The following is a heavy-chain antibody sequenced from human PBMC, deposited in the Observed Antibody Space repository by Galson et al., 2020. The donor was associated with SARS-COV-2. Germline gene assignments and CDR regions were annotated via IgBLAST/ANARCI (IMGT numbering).Heavy chain of an antibody. J-gene: IGHJ6*03. CDR1: GGSISSSNYY. CDR3: AGVAGFCSHWSPPRTRYYYCMDV. CDR2: LYYVGSA. D-gene: IGHD3-3*01. Sequence: SETLSLTCSVSGGSISSSNYYWGWIRQPPGKGLEWIGSLYYVGSAFYNPSLKSRVTISADTSKNQFSLEVTSVTAADTAVYYWAGVAGFCSHWSPPRTRYYYCMDVWGKGTMVTVSS. V-gene: IGHV4-39*01.